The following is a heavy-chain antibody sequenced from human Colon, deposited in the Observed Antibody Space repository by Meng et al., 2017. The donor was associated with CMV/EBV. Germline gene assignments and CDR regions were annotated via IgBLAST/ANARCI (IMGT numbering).Heavy chain of an antibody. CDR2: ISSSSSYI. CDR3: ARGYGGNDY. Sequence: GESLKISCAASGFTFSSYNMNWVRQAPGKGLEWASYISSSSSYIYYADSVKGRFTISRDNAKNSLYLQMNSLRAEDTAVYYCARGYGGNDYWGQGALVTVSS. CDR1: GFTFSSYN. D-gene: IGHD4-23*01. J-gene: IGHJ4*02. V-gene: IGHV3-21*01.